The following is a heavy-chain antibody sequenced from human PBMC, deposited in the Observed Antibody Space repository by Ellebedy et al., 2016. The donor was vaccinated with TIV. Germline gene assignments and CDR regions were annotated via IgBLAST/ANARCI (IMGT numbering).Heavy chain of an antibody. Sequence: PGGSLRLSCAASGFTFSSYGMHWVRQAPGKGLEWVAVIWYDGSNKYYADSVKGRFTISRDNSKNTLYLQMNSLRAEDTAVYYCARDSDYLAGYYYGMDVWGKGTTVTVSS. D-gene: IGHD2/OR15-2a*01. CDR1: GFTFSSYG. J-gene: IGHJ6*04. CDR3: ARDSDYLAGYYYGMDV. CDR2: IWYDGSNK. V-gene: IGHV3-33*01.